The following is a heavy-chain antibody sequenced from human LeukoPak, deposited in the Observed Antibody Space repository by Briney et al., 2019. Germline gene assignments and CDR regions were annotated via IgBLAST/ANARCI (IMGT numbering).Heavy chain of an antibody. CDR3: ASILRFI. Sequence: PSETLSLTCAVYGGSFSGYYWRGLRQSPGKGLEWIGEINHIRNTNYNPSLKSRVTISVDTSKNQFSLKLTSVTAADTAVYYCASILRFIWGQGTMVTVSS. D-gene: IGHD3-3*01. J-gene: IGHJ3*02. V-gene: IGHV4-34*01. CDR1: GGSFSGYY. CDR2: INHIRNT.